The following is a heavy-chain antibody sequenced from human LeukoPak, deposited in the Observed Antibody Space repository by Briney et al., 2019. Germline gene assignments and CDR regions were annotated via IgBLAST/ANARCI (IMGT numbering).Heavy chain of an antibody. CDR1: GGTFSSYA. Sequence: SVKVSCKASGGTFSSYAISWVRQAPGQGLEWKGGIIPIFGTANYAQKFQGRVTITADESTSTAYMELSSLRSEDTAVYYCASTPTYYYDSSGYYLGYFDYWGQGTLVTVSS. CDR3: ASTPTYYYDSSGYYLGYFDY. J-gene: IGHJ4*02. V-gene: IGHV1-69*13. D-gene: IGHD3-22*01. CDR2: IIPIFGTA.